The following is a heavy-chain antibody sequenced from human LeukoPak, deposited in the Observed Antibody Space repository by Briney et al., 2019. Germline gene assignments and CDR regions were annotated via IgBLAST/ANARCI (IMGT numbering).Heavy chain of an antibody. V-gene: IGHV3-30*02. D-gene: IGHD2-2*01. CDR2: IRFDGSNK. J-gene: IGHJ4*02. Sequence: GGSLRLSCAVFGFTFTSYGMHWVRQAPGKGLEWVAFIRFDGSNKYYADSVKGRFTISRDNSKNTLYLQMNSLGAEDTAVYYCAKDRAPLCSSTTCYFFDYWGQGTLVTVSS. CDR3: AKDRAPLCSSTTCYFFDY. CDR1: GFTFTSYG.